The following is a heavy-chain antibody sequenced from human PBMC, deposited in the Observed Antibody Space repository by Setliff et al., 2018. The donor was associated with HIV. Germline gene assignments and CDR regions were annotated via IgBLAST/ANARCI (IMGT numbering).Heavy chain of an antibody. V-gene: IGHV5-51*01. CDR1: GYTFSNYC. CDR3: AKHLSPGSGWYSKARGMDV. Sequence: GESLKISCKDSGYTFSNYCIAWVRQMPGKGLGWMGIIYPGNSDTTYSPSFQGQVTISADKSISTAYLQWSSLKASDTAMYYCAKHLSPGSGWYSKARGMDVWGQGTTVTVSS. J-gene: IGHJ6*02. CDR2: IYPGNSDT. D-gene: IGHD6-19*01.